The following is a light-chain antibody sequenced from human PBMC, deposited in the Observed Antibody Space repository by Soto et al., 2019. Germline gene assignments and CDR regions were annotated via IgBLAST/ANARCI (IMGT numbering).Light chain of an antibody. J-gene: IGKJ1*01. V-gene: IGKV1-5*01. Sequence: DIQMTQFPSTLSASVGDRVTITCRASQSISSWLAWYQQKPGKAPKLLIYDASSLESGVPSRFSGSGSGTEFTLTISSLQPDDFATYYCQQTYTSPRTFGQGTKVDIK. CDR2: DAS. CDR3: QQTYTSPRT. CDR1: QSISSW.